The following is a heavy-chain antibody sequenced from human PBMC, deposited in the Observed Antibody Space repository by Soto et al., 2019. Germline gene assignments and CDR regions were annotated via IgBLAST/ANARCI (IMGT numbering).Heavy chain of an antibody. V-gene: IGHV3-23*01. D-gene: IGHD3-3*01. J-gene: IGHJ5*01. CDR2: ISGSGGST. Sequence: PGGSLRLSCAASGFTFSSYAMSWVRQAPGKGLEWVSAISGSGGSTYYADSVKGRFTISRDNSKNTLYLQMNSLRAEDTAVYYCANAYDFWSGSNWFDFWGQGTLVTVSS. CDR1: GFTFSSYA. CDR3: ANAYDFWSGSNWFDF.